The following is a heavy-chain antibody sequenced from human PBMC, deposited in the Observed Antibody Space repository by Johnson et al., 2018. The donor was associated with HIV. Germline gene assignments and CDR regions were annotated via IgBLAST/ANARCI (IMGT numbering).Heavy chain of an antibody. CDR2: IGTAGDT. V-gene: IGHV3-13*01. CDR1: GFTFSSYD. CDR3: ARGQQDMGAGAFDI. J-gene: IGHJ3*02. Sequence: VQLVESGGGVVQPGRSLRLSCAASGFTFSSYDMHWVRQATGKGLEWVSAIGTAGDTYYPGSVKGRFTISRGNAKNSLHLQMNSLRAGDTAVYYCARGQQDMGAGAFDIWGQGTMVTVSS. D-gene: IGHD3-16*01.